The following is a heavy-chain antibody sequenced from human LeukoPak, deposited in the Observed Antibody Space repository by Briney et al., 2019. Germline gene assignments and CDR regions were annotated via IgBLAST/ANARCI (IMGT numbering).Heavy chain of an antibody. Sequence: PGGSLRLSCATSGFTFNDYWIHWVRQAPGKGLTWVSRVSPDGAVKYADLAMGRFTVSRDSATKTVSLQMNSLRDEDTAIYYCARVSASSEFPVHSWGQGTLVTVSS. J-gene: IGHJ4*02. CDR3: ARVSASSEFPVHS. V-gene: IGHV3-74*03. CDR2: VSPDGAV. D-gene: IGHD2-21*01. CDR1: GFTFNDYW.